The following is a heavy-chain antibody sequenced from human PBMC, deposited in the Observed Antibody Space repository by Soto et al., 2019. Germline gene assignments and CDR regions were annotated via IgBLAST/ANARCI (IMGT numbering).Heavy chain of an antibody. CDR3: AKGGFWVHYGMDV. J-gene: IGHJ6*02. D-gene: IGHD3-16*01. Sequence: EVQLLESGGGLVQPGGSLRLSCEASGFPFTSCAMNWVRQAPGKGLEWVSAISASGGTTFYADSVKGRFTISRDNSKNTLYMQVNNLRAEDTAVYYCAKGGFWVHYGMDVWGQGTTVTVSS. CDR1: GFPFTSCA. CDR2: ISASGGTT. V-gene: IGHV3-23*01.